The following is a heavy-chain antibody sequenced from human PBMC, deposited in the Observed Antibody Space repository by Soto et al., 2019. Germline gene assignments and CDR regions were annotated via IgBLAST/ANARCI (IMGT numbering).Heavy chain of an antibody. D-gene: IGHD5-12*01. CDR2: ISVSGDKT. CDR1: GFSFTAYI. V-gene: IGHV3-23*01. J-gene: IGHJ4*02. CDR3: ATGGWLDD. Sequence: EVHLLESGGDLVQPGGSLRLSCAASGFSFTAYIMSWFRQAPGQGLEWVSAISVSGDKTYYADSVKGRFTISRDDAKNTLYLQLNSLRVDDTAIYYCATGGWLDDCGQGTLGTVSS.